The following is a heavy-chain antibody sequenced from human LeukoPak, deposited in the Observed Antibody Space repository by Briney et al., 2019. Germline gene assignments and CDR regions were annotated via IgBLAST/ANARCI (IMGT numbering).Heavy chain of an antibody. CDR3: ARAENYYYDSSGYRLGKWFDP. Sequence: SETLSLTCTVSGGSISSSSYYWGWIRQPPGKGLEWIGSIYYSGSTYYNPSLKSRVTISVDTSKNQFSLKLSSVTAADTAVYYCARAENYYYDSSGYRLGKWFDPWGQGTLVTVSS. V-gene: IGHV4-39*07. CDR2: IYYSGST. D-gene: IGHD3-22*01. J-gene: IGHJ5*02. CDR1: GGSISSSSYY.